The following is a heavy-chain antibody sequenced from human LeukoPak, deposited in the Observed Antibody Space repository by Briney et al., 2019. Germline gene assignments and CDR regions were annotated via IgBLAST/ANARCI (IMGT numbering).Heavy chain of an antibody. CDR2: ISSSGSTI. CDR3: ASASPGAKNYFDY. Sequence: GGSLRLSCAASGFTFSDYYMSWIRQAPGKGLEWVSYISSSGSTIYYADSVKGRFTISRDNAKNSLYLQMNSLRAEDTAVYYCASASPGAKNYFDYWGQGTLVTVSS. V-gene: IGHV3-11*01. CDR1: GFTFSDYY. D-gene: IGHD3-10*01. J-gene: IGHJ4*02.